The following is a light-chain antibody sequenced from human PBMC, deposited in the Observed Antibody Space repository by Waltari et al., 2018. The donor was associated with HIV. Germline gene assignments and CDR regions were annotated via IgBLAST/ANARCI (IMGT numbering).Light chain of an antibody. CDR1: QGISKY. Sequence: DIQMTQSPSSLSASVGDRVTITCRASQGISKYLAWYQQKPGKVPKLLIYAASTLQSGVASRFSGSGSWTDFTLTISSLQPEDVATYYCQKYNSAPWTFGQGTKVEVK. CDR3: QKYNSAPWT. J-gene: IGKJ1*01. CDR2: AAS. V-gene: IGKV1-27*01.